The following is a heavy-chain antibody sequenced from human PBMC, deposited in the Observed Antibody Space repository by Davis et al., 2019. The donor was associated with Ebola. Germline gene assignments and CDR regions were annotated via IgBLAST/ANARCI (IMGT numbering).Heavy chain of an antibody. CDR1: GFTFTNAW. CDR3: TTVTWRGEFDN. CDR2: ITNKAAGGTT. J-gene: IGHJ4*02. D-gene: IGHD3-16*01. Sequence: GESLKISCVASGFTFTNAWMSWVRQAPGKGLEWVGRITNKAAGGTTDYAAPVKGRFSISTDDSKNTLYLQMNSLNTEDTAVYYCTTVTWRGEFDNWGQGILVTVSS. V-gene: IGHV3-15*01.